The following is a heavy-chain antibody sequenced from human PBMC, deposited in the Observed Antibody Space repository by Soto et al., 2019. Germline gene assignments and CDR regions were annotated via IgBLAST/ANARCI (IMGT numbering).Heavy chain of an antibody. Sequence: GESLKISCQGSGYSFASYWIGWVRQMPGKDLEWMGIIYPGDSDTRYSPSFQGQVTISADKSLGTAYLQWTSLKASDTALYYCARTRSFTLGFYYDGMDVWGQGTTVTVSS. CDR2: IYPGDSDT. V-gene: IGHV5-51*01. CDR3: ARTRSFTLGFYYDGMDV. J-gene: IGHJ6*02. D-gene: IGHD6-6*01. CDR1: GYSFASYW.